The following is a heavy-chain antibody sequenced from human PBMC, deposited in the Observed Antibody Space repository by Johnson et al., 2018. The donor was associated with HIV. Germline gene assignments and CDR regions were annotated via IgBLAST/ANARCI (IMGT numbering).Heavy chain of an antibody. CDR3: AKGSRYTYDNDDVYLLQAFDV. V-gene: IGHV3-30*04. Sequence: QVQLVESGGGVVQPGRSLRLSCAASGFTFSSYAMHWVRQAPGKGLEWVAVISYDGSNKYYADSVKGRFTISRDNSMNTLYLQMNSLRAEDTAVYYCAKGSRYTYDNDDVYLLQAFDVWGQGTVVTVSS. D-gene: IGHD3-16*01. CDR1: GFTFSSYA. CDR2: ISYDGSNK. J-gene: IGHJ3*01.